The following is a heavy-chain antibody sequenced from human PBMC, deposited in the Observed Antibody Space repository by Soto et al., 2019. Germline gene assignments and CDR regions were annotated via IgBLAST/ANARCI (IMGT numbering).Heavy chain of an antibody. CDR3: AKDAPGSGWLSDY. J-gene: IGHJ4*02. D-gene: IGHD3-22*01. CDR2: IGGSGDGT. Sequence: GALRLSCAASGFTFSIYAMSWVRQAPGKGLEWVSTIGGSGDGTSYADFVRGRFTISRDNSRNTLYLQMYSLRAEDTAVYYCAKDAPGSGWLSDYWGQGTLVTVSS. CDR1: GFTFSIYA. V-gene: IGHV3-23*01.